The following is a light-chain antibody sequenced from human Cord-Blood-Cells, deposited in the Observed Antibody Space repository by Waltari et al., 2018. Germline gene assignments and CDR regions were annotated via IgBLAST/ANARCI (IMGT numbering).Light chain of an antibody. CDR1: SSNIGAGYD. CDR2: GNS. Sequence: QRVTISCTGSSSNIGAGYDVHWYQQLPGTAPKLLIYGNSNRPSGVPDRFSGSKSGTSASLTISGLQAEDEADYYCSSYTSSSTLVFGGGTKLTVL. J-gene: IGLJ3*02. CDR3: SSYTSSSTLV. V-gene: IGLV1-40*01.